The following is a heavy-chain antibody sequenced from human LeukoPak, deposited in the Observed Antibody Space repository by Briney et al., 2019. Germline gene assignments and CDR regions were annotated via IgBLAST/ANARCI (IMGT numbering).Heavy chain of an antibody. Sequence: PSETLSLTCAVYGGSFSGYYWSWIRQPPGKGLEWIGEINHSGSTNYNPSLKSRVTISVDTSKNQFSLKLSPVTAADTAVYYCARGRVYDFWSGYPYYFDYWGQGTLVTVSS. J-gene: IGHJ4*02. D-gene: IGHD3-3*01. V-gene: IGHV4-34*01. CDR2: INHSGST. CDR3: ARGRVYDFWSGYPYYFDY. CDR1: GGSFSGYY.